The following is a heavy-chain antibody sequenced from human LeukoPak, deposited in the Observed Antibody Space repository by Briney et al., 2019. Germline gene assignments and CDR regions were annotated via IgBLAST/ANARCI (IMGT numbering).Heavy chain of an antibody. CDR1: GYTFTSYD. CDR2: MNPNSGNT. V-gene: IGHV1-8*01. Sequence: GASVKVSCKASGYTFTSYDFNWVRQATGQGLEWMGWMNPNSGNTGYAQKFQGRVTMTRSTSIRTAYMELSSLRSEDTAVYYCARGDYEYGMDVWGQGTTVTVSS. J-gene: IGHJ6*02. CDR3: ARGDYEYGMDV.